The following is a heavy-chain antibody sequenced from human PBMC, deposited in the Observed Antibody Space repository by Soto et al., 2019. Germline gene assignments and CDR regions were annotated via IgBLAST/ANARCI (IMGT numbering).Heavy chain of an antibody. J-gene: IGHJ4*02. Sequence: PSETMSLACPVSGGSITRGCYYCSWIRHHPGKGQEWTGYIYYSGNTYYNPTLKSRVTISVDTSKNQFSLKVRWVTIVEPDVVYFASAPPHWGQGTLVPVSP. CDR3: ASAPPH. V-gene: IGHV4-31*03. CDR2: IYYSGNT. CDR1: GGSITRGCYY.